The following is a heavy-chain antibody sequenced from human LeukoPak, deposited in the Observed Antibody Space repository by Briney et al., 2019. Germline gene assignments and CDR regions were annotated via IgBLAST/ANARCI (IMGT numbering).Heavy chain of an antibody. D-gene: IGHD4-4*01. CDR2: IYHSGST. CDR3: ARVPTVHNWFDP. CDR1: GGSISSGGYS. J-gene: IGHJ5*02. V-gene: IGHV4-30-2*01. Sequence: SETLSLTCAVSGGSISSGGYSWSWIRQPPGKGLEWIGYIYHSGSTYYNPSLKSRVTISVDRSKNQFSLKLSSVTAADTAAYYCARVPTVHNWFDPWGQGTLVTV.